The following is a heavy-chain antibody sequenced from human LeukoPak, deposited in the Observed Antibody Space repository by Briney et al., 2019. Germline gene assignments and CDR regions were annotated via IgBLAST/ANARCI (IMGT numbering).Heavy chain of an antibody. J-gene: IGHJ4*02. Sequence: SVKVSCKASGGTFSSYAISWVRQAPGQGLEWMGGIIPIFGTANYAQKFQGRVTITADESTSTAYMELRSLRSDDTAVYYCARDRGATVTANFDYWGQGTLVTVSS. D-gene: IGHD4-17*01. CDR2: IIPIFGTA. CDR1: GGTFSSYA. V-gene: IGHV1-69*13. CDR3: ARDRGATVTANFDY.